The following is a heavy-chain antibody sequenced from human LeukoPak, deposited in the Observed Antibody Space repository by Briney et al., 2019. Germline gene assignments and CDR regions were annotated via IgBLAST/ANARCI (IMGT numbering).Heavy chain of an antibody. CDR3: AREGSIVGATLGY. J-gene: IGHJ4*02. D-gene: IGHD1-26*01. CDR2: TSGSGGNT. V-gene: IGHV3-23*01. CDR1: GFTFSSFA. Sequence: GGSLRLSCAASGFTFSSFAMSWVRQAPGKGLEWVSSTSGSGGNTYYAHSVKGRFTISRDNAKNSLYLQMNSLRAEDTAVYYCAREGSIVGATLGYWGQGTLVTVSS.